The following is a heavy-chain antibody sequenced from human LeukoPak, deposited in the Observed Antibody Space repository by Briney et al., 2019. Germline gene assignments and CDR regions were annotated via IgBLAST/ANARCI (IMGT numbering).Heavy chain of an antibody. CDR3: PRALIPGSCSGGTCSYFDY. CDR2: IYYSGST. J-gene: IGHJ4*02. D-gene: IGHD2-15*01. Sequence: PSETLSLTCTVSGGTIRSYYWSWIRQPPGKGLEWIGYIYYSGSTNSNPSLKSRITISVDTSKNQFSLKVSSVTAADTAVYYCPRALIPGSCSGGTCSYFDYWGQGTLVTVSS. CDR1: GGTIRSYY. V-gene: IGHV4-59*01.